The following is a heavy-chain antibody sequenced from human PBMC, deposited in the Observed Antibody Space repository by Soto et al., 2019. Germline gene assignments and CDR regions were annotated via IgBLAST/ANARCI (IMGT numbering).Heavy chain of an antibody. J-gene: IGHJ4*02. CDR1: GYTLTGDG. D-gene: IGHD3-3*01. CDR2: ISAYNGNT. V-gene: IGHV1-18*01. CDR3: AREGDFWSGYFDFDY. Sequence: ASVKVSCKGSGYTLTGDGSGWVRQAPGQGLEWMGWISAYNGNTNYAQKLQGRVTMTTDTSTSTAYMELRSLRSDDTAVYYCAREGDFWSGYFDFDYWGQGTLVTVSS.